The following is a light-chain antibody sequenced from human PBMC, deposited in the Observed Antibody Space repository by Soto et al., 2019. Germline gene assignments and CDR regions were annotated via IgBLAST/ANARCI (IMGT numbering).Light chain of an antibody. CDR3: QSYDSSLSAWV. V-gene: IGLV1-40*01. Sequence: QAVVTQPPSVSGAPGQRVTISCTGSSSNIGAGYDVHWYQQLPGTAPKLLIYDNNDRPTGVPDRFSGSKSGTSASLAITGLQAEVEADHYCQSYDSSLSAWVFGGGTKVTVL. J-gene: IGLJ3*02. CDR1: SSNIGAGYD. CDR2: DNN.